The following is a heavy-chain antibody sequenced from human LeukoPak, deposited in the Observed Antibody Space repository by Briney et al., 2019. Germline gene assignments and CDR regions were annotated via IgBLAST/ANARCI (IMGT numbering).Heavy chain of an antibody. J-gene: IGHJ4*02. CDR2: INHSGST. D-gene: IGHD6-6*01. CDR1: GGSFSGYY. V-gene: IGHV4-34*01. Sequence: SETLSLTCAVYGGSFSGYYWSWIRQPPGKGLEWIGEINHSGSTNYNPSLKSRVTISVDTSKNQFSLKLSSVTAADTAVYYCARARGPIAARPTYFDYWGQGTLVTVSS. CDR3: ARARGPIAARPTYFDY.